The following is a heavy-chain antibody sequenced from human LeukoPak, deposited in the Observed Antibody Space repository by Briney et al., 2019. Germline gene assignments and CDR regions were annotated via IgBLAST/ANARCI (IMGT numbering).Heavy chain of an antibody. D-gene: IGHD5-24*01. CDR2: ITPSSGA. CDR3: ARDRYGDGFAHFDY. J-gene: IGHJ4*02. V-gene: IGHV1-2*02. CDR1: GFTFTSYA. Sequence: ASVKVSCKASGFTFTSYAMHWVRQAPGQGLEWMGWITPSSGAYYPQKFQGRVAITRDTSITTAYMDLSRLTSDDTAVYYCARDRYGDGFAHFDYWGQGALVTVSS.